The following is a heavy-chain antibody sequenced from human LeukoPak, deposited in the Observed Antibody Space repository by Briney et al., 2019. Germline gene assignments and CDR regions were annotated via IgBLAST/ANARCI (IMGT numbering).Heavy chain of an antibody. Sequence: GGSLRLSCAATGFSFSSYALSWVRQAPGKGLEWVSAISSGGDRTYYADSVTGRFTISRDNSKNMLFLQMSSLRAEDAAMYYYTREAIATGYAYDWGQGTLVTVFS. CDR2: ISSGGDRT. CDR1: GFSFSSYA. J-gene: IGHJ4*02. D-gene: IGHD3-16*01. V-gene: IGHV3-23*01. CDR3: TREAIATGYAYD.